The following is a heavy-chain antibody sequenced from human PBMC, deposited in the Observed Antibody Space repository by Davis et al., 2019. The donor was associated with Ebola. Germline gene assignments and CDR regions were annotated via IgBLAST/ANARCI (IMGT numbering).Heavy chain of an antibody. CDR3: ARGKWFDP. J-gene: IGHJ5*02. Sequence: AASVKVSCKASGYTFTNYGITWVRQAPGQGLEWMGWINPHNGNTNYAQNVQGRVIMTSDTATTTAYMEVGSLRPDDTAVYYCARGKWFDPWGQGTLVSVTS. V-gene: IGHV1-18*04. CDR2: INPHNGNT. CDR1: GYTFTNYG.